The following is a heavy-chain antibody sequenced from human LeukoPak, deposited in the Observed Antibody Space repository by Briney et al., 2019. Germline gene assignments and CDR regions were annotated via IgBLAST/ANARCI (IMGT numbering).Heavy chain of an antibody. V-gene: IGHV3-21*01. CDR3: AREARLRLGELSLLDY. J-gene: IGHJ4*02. D-gene: IGHD3-16*02. CDR1: GFTFSSYS. Sequence: AGGSLRLSCAASGFTFSSYSMNWVRQAPGKGLEWVSSISSSSSYIYYADSVKGRFTISRDNAKNSLYLQMNSLRAEDTAVYYCAREARLRLGELSLLDYWGQGTLVTVSS. CDR2: ISSSSSYI.